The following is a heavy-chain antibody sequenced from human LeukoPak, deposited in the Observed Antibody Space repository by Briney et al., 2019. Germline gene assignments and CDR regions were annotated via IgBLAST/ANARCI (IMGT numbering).Heavy chain of an antibody. V-gene: IGHV3-66*02. J-gene: IGHJ5*02. D-gene: IGHD4-23*01. CDR2: IYSGGST. Sequence: GGSLRLSCAASGFTVRSNYMSWVRQAPGKGLEWVSVIYSGGSTYYADSVKGRFTISRENSKNTVYLQMNSLRPEDTAVYYCARDVTYYGGDWFDPWGQGTLVTVSS. CDR1: GFTVRSNY. CDR3: ARDVTYYGGDWFDP.